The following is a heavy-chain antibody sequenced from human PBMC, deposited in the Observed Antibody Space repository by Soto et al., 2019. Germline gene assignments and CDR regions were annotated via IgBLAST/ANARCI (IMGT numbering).Heavy chain of an antibody. V-gene: IGHV3-72*01. J-gene: IGHJ6*02. CDR2: TRNKANSYTT. Sequence: EVQLVESGGGLVQPGGSLRLSCAASGFTFSDHYMDWVRQAPGKGLEWVGRTRNKANSYTTEYAASVKGRFTISRDDSKNSLYLQMNSLKNEDTAVYYCARDTRWREPPYYCYGMDVWGQGTTVTVSS. CDR3: ARDTRWREPPYYCYGMDV. CDR1: GFTFSDHY. D-gene: IGHD1-26*01.